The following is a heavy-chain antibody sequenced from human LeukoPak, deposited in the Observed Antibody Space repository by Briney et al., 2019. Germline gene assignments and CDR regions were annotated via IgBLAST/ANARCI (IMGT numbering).Heavy chain of an antibody. CDR1: GFSVSTTY. Sequence: PGGSLRLSCAASGFSVSTTYISWVRQTPEKGLQWVSVVYTGGGTDHADSVKGRFSISRDSSKNTVSLQMNNLGTEDTAIYYCTRSGYRPPYHFDSWGQGTLVIVSS. D-gene: IGHD3-22*01. CDR3: TRSGYRPPYHFDS. V-gene: IGHV3-53*01. J-gene: IGHJ4*02. CDR2: VYTGGGT.